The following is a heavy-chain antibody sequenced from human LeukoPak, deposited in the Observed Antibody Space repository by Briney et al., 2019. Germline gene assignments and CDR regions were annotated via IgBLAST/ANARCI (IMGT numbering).Heavy chain of an antibody. CDR3: ARRAYYDSRGDHPTVGYFDL. CDR1: GGSIVKRY. V-gene: IGHV4-4*08. CDR2: IYLNGIT. D-gene: IGHD3-22*01. J-gene: IGHJ2*01. Sequence: SETLSLTCTVSGGSIVKRYWSWIWHPPPKGQERICFIYLNGITSSNPSPMSRGSISISTSRNQFSLRLTPVTAADTAMYYCARRAYYDSRGDHPTVGYFDLGGRGAHVADSS.